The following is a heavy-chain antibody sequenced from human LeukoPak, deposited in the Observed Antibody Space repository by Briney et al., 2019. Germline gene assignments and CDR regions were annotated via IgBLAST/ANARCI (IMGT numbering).Heavy chain of an antibody. CDR3: AKSVSITMVRGIDY. Sequence: GGSLRLSCAASGFTFSSYGMHWVRQAPGKGLEWVAVISYDGSNKYYADSVKGRFTISRDNSKKTLYLQMNSLGAEDTAVYYCAKSVSITMVRGIDYWGQGTLVTVSS. V-gene: IGHV3-30*18. D-gene: IGHD3-10*01. CDR1: GFTFSSYG. CDR2: ISYDGSNK. J-gene: IGHJ4*02.